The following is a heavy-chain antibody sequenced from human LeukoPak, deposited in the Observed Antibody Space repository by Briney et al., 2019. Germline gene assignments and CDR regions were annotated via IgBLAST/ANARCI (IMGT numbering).Heavy chain of an antibody. D-gene: IGHD3-9*01. V-gene: IGHV3-30-3*01. CDR2: ISYDGSNK. J-gene: IGHJ4*02. CDR1: GFTFSSYA. CDR3: ARHYDILTGYSIDY. Sequence: PGGSLRLSCAASGFTFSSYAMHWVRQAPGKGLEWVAVISYDGSNKYYADSVKGRFTISRDNSENTLYLQMNSLRAEDTAVYYCARHYDILTGYSIDYWGQGTLVTVSS.